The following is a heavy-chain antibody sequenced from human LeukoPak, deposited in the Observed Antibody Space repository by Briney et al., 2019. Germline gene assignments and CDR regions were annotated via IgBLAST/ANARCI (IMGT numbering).Heavy chain of an antibody. CDR3: ARVEEDCWSGYFWFDT. CDR1: GYTFTGYY. Sequence: ASVKVSCKASGYTFTGYYMHWVRQAPGQGLEWMGWINPNSGGTNYAQKFQGRVTMTRDTSISTAYMALSRLRSDDTSVYFCARVEEDCWSGYFWFDTWGQETLVTVSS. D-gene: IGHD3-3*01. J-gene: IGHJ5*02. CDR2: INPNSGGT. V-gene: IGHV1-2*02.